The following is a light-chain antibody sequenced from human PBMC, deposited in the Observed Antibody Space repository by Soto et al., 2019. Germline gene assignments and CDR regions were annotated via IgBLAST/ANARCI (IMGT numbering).Light chain of an antibody. CDR3: QQYYSIPLT. CDR1: QSVLYSPTNKNN. CDR2: WAS. Sequence: DIVMTQSPDSLAVSLGERAIINCRSSQSVLYSPTNKNNLAWYQQKPGQPPKLLIYWASTRESGVPDRFSGSGSGTDFTLTISSLQAEDVAVYYCQQYYSIPLTFGPGTKVDIK. J-gene: IGKJ3*01. V-gene: IGKV4-1*01.